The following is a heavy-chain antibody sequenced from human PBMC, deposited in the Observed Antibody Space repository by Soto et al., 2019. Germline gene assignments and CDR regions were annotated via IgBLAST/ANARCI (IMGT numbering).Heavy chain of an antibody. CDR2: INPDTDDT. CDR3: ARDYFDRSGLYGMDL. J-gene: IGHJ6*02. V-gene: IGHV1-2*02. D-gene: IGHD3-22*01. Sequence: QLLQSGAEVRKPGASEKVSCKASGYTFIDYYMHWVRQAPGQGLEWMGWINPDTDDTHYAQKFQGRLIMTRDTSINTDYMELSRLTSDDTAVYYCARDYFDRSGLYGMDLWGQGTTVTVSS. CDR1: GYTFIDYY.